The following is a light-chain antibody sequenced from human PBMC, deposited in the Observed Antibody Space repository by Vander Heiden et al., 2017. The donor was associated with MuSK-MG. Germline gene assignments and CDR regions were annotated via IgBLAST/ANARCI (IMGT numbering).Light chain of an antibody. CDR3: QHDGRSPPIA. CDR1: QSVSSTF. Sequence: EIVFTQSPGTLSLSPGERATLSCRASQSVSSTFLAWYQQKPGQAPRLLIYGASIRATGPPRRFSGSSCGKFFTLTSSMREPENSTVYYCQHDGRSPPIAFGQGTRLEIK. V-gene: IGKV3-20*01. J-gene: IGKJ5*01. CDR2: GAS.